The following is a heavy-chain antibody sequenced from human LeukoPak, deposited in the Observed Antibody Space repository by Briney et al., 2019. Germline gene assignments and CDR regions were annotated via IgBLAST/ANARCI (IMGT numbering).Heavy chain of an antibody. V-gene: IGHV3-23*01. J-gene: IGHJ3*02. CDR2: ISGSGGST. CDR3: AKDRGTSLCDAFDI. Sequence: PGGSLRLSCAASGFTVSSNYMSWVRQAPGKGLEWVSVISGSGGSTYYADSVKGRFTISRDNSKNTLYLQMNSLRAEDTAIYYCAKDRGTSLCDAFDIWGQGTMVTVSS. D-gene: IGHD6-25*01. CDR1: GFTVSSNY.